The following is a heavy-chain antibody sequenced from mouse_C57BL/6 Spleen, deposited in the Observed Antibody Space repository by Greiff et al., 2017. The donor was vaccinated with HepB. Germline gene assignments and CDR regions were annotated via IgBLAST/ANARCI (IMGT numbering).Heavy chain of an antibody. V-gene: IGHV3-6*01. D-gene: IGHD1-1*01. J-gene: IGHJ1*03. CDR2: ISYDGSN. CDR1: GYSITSGYY. CDR3: ARGFEFSGSTDWYFDV. Sequence: ESGPGLVKPSQSLSLTCSVTGYSITSGYYWNWIRQFPGNKLEWMGYISYDGSNNYNPSLKNRISITRDTSKNQFFLKLNSVTTEDTATYYCARGFEFSGSTDWYFDVWGTGTTVTVSS.